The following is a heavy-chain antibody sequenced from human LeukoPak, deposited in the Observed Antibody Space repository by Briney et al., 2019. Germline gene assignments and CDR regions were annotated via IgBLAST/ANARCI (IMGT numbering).Heavy chain of an antibody. D-gene: IGHD3-9*01. Sequence: SETLSLTCAVYDGSFSGYYWSWIRQPPGKGLEWIGEINHSGSTNYNPSLKSRVTISVDTSKNQFSLKLSSVTAADTAVYYCARGSGGGYFDWLLPVFDYWGQGTVVTVSS. V-gene: IGHV4-34*01. CDR1: DGSFSGYY. J-gene: IGHJ4*02. CDR2: INHSGST. CDR3: ARGSGGGYFDWLLPVFDY.